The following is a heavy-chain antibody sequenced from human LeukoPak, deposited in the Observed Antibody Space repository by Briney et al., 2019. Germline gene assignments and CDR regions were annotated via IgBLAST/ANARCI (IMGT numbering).Heavy chain of an antibody. CDR3: ARAMYSSSRTFDY. Sequence: GGSLRLSCAASGFTFSTYAMGWVRQAPGKGLEWVSSIKGGGGDPFYIDSVRGRFTISRDNSKRTLYLQMNSLRAEDTAVYYCARAMYSSSRTFDYWGQGTLVTVSS. CDR1: GFTFSTYA. J-gene: IGHJ4*02. D-gene: IGHD6-13*01. CDR2: IKGGGGDP. V-gene: IGHV3-23*01.